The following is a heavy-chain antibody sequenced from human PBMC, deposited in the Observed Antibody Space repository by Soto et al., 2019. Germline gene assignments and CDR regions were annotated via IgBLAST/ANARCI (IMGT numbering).Heavy chain of an antibody. CDR2: ISYDGSNK. D-gene: IGHD6-19*01. CDR1: GFTFSSYA. J-gene: IGHJ3*02. V-gene: IGHV3-30-3*01. CDR3: ARDQEQWLVSAFDI. Sequence: QVQLVESGGGVVQPGRSLRLSCAASGFTFSSYAMHWVRQAPGKGLAWVAVISYDGSNKYYADSVKGRFTISRDNSKNTLYLQMNSLRAEDTAVYYCARDQEQWLVSAFDIWGQGTMVTVSS.